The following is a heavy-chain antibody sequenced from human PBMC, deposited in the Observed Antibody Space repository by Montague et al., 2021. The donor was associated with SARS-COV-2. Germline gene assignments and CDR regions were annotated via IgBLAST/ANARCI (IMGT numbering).Heavy chain of an antibody. CDR3: ARILVAAAGSPFDP. Sequence: PVLVNPTQTLTQTCTFSGFSLSTSGLCVSWIRQPPGKALEWLARIDWDDDKYYSTSLKTRLTISKDTSKNQVVLTMTNMDPVDTATYYCARILVAAAGSPFDPWGQGTLVTVSS. J-gene: IGHJ5*02. CDR2: IDWDDDK. V-gene: IGHV2-70*11. CDR1: GFSLSTSGLC. D-gene: IGHD6-13*01.